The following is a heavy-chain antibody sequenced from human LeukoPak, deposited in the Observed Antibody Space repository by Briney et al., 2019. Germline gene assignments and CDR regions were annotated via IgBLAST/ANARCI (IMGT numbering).Heavy chain of an antibody. CDR3: ARVQRGEMATFDY. V-gene: IGHV3-21*01. D-gene: IGHD5-24*01. Sequence: GGSLRLSCAASGFIFSSYSMNWVRHAPGKGLEWVSSISSTSTYIHYADSLKGRFTISRDNARNSLYLQINSLRVEDTAVYYCARVQRGEMATFDYWGQGTLVTVSS. CDR1: GFIFSSYS. CDR2: ISSTSTYI. J-gene: IGHJ4*02.